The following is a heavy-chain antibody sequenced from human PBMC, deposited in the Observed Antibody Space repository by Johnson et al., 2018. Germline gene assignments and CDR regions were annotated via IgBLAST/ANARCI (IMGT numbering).Heavy chain of an antibody. D-gene: IGHD1-26*01. CDR3: ERGIVGATWAFAS. Sequence: VQLVQSGGGLVKPGGSLRLSCAASGFTFSSYSMNWVRQAPGQGLEWVSSISSSSRFIYYADPVKGRFTISRDNAKNSVCVQMNSLRSEDTAGYYWERGIVGATWAFASWGQWTMVTVSS. CDR1: GFTFSSYS. CDR2: ISSSSRFI. V-gene: IGHV3-21*01. J-gene: IGHJ3*02.